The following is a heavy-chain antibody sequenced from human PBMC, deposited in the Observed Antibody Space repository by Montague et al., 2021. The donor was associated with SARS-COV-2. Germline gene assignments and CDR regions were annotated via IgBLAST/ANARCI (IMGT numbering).Heavy chain of an antibody. Sequence: SETLSLTCTVSGGSISRYSWTWIRQPPGKGLEWIGYIYNSGSTNYNPPLTSRVTISVDTSKNQFSLKLSSVAAAGTAVYYCARVGRGSSWYEVAFDIWGQGTMVTVSS. D-gene: IGHD6-13*01. CDR2: IYNSGST. J-gene: IGHJ3*02. V-gene: IGHV4-59*01. CDR3: ARVGRGSSWYEVAFDI. CDR1: GGSISRYS.